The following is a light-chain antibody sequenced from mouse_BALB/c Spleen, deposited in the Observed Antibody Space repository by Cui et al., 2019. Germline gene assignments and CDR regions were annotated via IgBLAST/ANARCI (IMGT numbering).Light chain of an antibody. CDR3: QQWNSYPRT. V-gene: IGKV4-55*01. J-gene: IGKJ1*01. CDR1: LSVSY. CDR2: DTS. Sequence: QIVLTQSPPILSASPGAKVTMTCSPSLSVSYMYWYQQKPGSSPRLLIYDTSSLAAGVPVRFSGSGSGTSYSLTISRMEAEDAATYYCQQWNSYPRTFGGGTKLEIK.